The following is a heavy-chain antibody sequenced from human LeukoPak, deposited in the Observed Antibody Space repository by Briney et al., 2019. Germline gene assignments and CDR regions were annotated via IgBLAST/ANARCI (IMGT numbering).Heavy chain of an antibody. CDR3: AGARNGPHYFDN. V-gene: IGHV3-7*01. CDR2: IKQDGSEK. J-gene: IGHJ4*02. D-gene: IGHD1-14*01. Sequence: PGGSLRLSCAASGFTFSRYWMSWVRQAPGKGLEWVANIKQDGSEKYYVDSVKGRFTISRDNGKDSLYLQINNLRAEDTAVYYCAGARNGPHYFDNWGQGTLVTGSS. CDR1: GFTFSRYW.